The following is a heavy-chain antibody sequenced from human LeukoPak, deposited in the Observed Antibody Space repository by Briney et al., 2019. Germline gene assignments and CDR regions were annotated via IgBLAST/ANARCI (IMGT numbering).Heavy chain of an antibody. J-gene: IGHJ4*02. Sequence: GGSLRLSCAASGFTFSTYAMNWVRQAPGKGLEWVSVLSDSGDSTYYADSVKGRFTISRDNSKNTLYLQMNSLRAEDTAVYYCAEMTDMSGGGFDYWGQGTLVTVSA. CDR3: AEMTDMSGGGFDY. D-gene: IGHD3-16*01. V-gene: IGHV3-23*01. CDR1: GFTFSTYA. CDR2: LSDSGDST.